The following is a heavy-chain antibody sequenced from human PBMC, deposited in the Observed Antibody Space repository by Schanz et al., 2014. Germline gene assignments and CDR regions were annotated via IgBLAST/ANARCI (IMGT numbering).Heavy chain of an antibody. V-gene: IGHV3-74*01. D-gene: IGHD5-12*01. CDR1: GFTFSSSG. J-gene: IGHJ3*01. CDR2: TSHDGSFT. Sequence: EVQLVESGGGFVQPGGSLRLSCAASGFTFSSSGMHWVRQAPGKGLVWVSRTSHDGSFTTFADSVKGRFTISRDNAKNSLYLQMNSLTGEDTAVYFCARDGGRDGYNLAFDVWGQGTLVTVSS. CDR3: ARDGGRDGYNLAFDV.